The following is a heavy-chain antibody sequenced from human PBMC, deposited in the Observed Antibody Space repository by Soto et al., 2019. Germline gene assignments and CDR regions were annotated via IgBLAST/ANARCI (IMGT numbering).Heavy chain of an antibody. J-gene: IGHJ3*02. V-gene: IGHV3-23*01. CDR3: AKWGSRTYGSGSDACDI. D-gene: IGHD3-10*01. Sequence: EVQLLESVGGLVQPGGSLRLSCAASGFTFSNYALSWVRQAPGKGLEWVSAISASGGSTYYADSVKGRFSISRDNSKSTLYLQMNSPRAEATAGYYCAKWGSRTYGSGSDACDIWGQGTMVTVSS. CDR2: ISASGGST. CDR1: GFTFSNYA.